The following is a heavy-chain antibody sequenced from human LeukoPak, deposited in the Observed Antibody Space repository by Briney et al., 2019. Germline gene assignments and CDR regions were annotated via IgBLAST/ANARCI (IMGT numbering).Heavy chain of an antibody. V-gene: IGHV3-21*01. CDR1: GFTFSSYW. J-gene: IGHJ4*02. Sequence: GGSLRLSCAASGFTFSSYWMSWVRQAPGKGLEWVSSISSSSSYIYYADSVKGRFTISRDNAKNSLYLQMNSLRAEDTAVYHCARGRTPLKSIVGATTSDYWGQGTLVTVSS. CDR2: ISSSSSYI. D-gene: IGHD1-26*01. CDR3: ARGRTPLKSIVGATTSDY.